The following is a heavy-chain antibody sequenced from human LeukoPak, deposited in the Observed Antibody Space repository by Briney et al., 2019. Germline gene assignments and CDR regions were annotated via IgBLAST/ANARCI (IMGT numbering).Heavy chain of an antibody. CDR3: ARAPSEIGGYYPEYFRH. CDR2: IKSDGST. Sequence: GGSLRLSCAASGFTFSSYWMHWVRQAPGKGLVWVSRIKSDGSTNYADSVRGRFTISRDNAKNTVSLQMNSLRAEDTGVYFCARAPSEIGGYYPEYFRHWGQGTLVTVSS. V-gene: IGHV3-74*01. J-gene: IGHJ1*01. D-gene: IGHD3-22*01. CDR1: GFTFSSYW.